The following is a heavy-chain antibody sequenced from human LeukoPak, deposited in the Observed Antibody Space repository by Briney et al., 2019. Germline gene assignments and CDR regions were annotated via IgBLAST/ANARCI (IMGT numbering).Heavy chain of an antibody. V-gene: IGHV4-34*01. CDR1: GGSFSGYS. J-gene: IGHJ5*02. D-gene: IGHD1-26*01. Sequence: PSETLSLTCAVYGGSFSGYSWNWIRQPPVKGLEWIGEINHSGGTNYNPSLKSRVTISVDTSKKQFSLKLSSVTAADTAVYYCARDRELAALDPWGQGTLVIVSS. CDR2: INHSGGT. CDR3: ARDRELAALDP.